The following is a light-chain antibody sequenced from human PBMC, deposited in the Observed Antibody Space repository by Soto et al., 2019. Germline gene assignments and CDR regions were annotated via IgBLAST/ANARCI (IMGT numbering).Light chain of an antibody. J-gene: IGKJ1*01. CDR2: DAS. CDR3: QQFHYWWT. V-gene: IGKV3-15*01. Sequence: EIGMNQSPATLSLAPGERVTLSCRASESVSTNLAWYQQKAGQAPRLLIYDASTRATGIPARFSGSGSGTEFTLTISSLQSEDFAFYYCQQFHYWWTFGQGTKVDIK. CDR1: ESVSTN.